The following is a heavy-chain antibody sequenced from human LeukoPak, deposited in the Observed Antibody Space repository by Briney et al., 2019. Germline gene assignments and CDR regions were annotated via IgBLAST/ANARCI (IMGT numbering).Heavy chain of an antibody. J-gene: IGHJ5*02. V-gene: IGHV4-4*02. CDR3: ASGGGSSWYGNWFDP. D-gene: IGHD6-13*01. Sequence: PSETLSLTCAVSGGSISSSNWWSWVRQPPGKGLEWIGEIYHSGSTNYNPSLKSRVTISVDKSKNQFSLKLSSVTAADTAVYYCASGGGSSWYGNWFDPWGQGTLVTVSS. CDR2: IYHSGST. CDR1: GGSISSSNW.